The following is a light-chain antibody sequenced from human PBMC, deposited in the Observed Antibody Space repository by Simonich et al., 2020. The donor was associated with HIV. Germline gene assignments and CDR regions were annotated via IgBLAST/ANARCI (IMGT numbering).Light chain of an antibody. CDR3: QQYYSTPS. J-gene: IGKJ1*01. CDR2: WAS. V-gene: IGKV4-1*01. Sequence: DIVMTQSPDSLAVSLGERATIKCKSSQSVLYSSNNKNYLAGYQQKPGQPPKLLIYWASTREAGVPDRFSGSGSGTDFTLTISSLQAEDVAIYYCQQYYSTPSFGQGTKVEIK. CDR1: QSVLYSSNNKNY.